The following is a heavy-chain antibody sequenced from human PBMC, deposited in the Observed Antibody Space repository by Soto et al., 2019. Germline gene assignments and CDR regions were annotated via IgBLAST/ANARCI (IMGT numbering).Heavy chain of an antibody. Sequence: QVQLVESGGGLAKPGGSLRLSCAASGFTFSDYCMSRIRQAPGKGLEWVPYISSSGSTIYYADSVKSRFTISRDNAKNSLYLQMNSLRADDTAVYYCARAVAAAGYYYYYYYYMDVWGKGTTVTVSS. D-gene: IGHD6-13*01. CDR1: GFTFSDYC. V-gene: IGHV3-11*01. CDR3: ARAVAAAGYYYYYYYYMDV. J-gene: IGHJ6*03. CDR2: ISSSGSTI.